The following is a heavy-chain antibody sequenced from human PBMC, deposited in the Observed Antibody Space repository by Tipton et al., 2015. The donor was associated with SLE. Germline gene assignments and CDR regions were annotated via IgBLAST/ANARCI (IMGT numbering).Heavy chain of an antibody. J-gene: IGHJ4*02. CDR1: GFTFSSYA. CDR3: ASHYWGVDY. V-gene: IGHV3-30-3*01. D-gene: IGHD7-27*01. CDR2: ISYDGSNK. Sequence: SLRLSCAASGFTFSSYAMHWVRQAPGKGLEWVAVISYDGSNKYYADSVKGRITISRDNSKNTLYLQMNSLRAEDTAVYYCASHYWGVDYWGQGTLVTVSS.